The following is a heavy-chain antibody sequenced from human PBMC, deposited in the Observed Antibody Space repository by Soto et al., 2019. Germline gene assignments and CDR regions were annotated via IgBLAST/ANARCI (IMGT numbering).Heavy chain of an antibody. CDR1: CGSIISYY. Sequence: SETLSLTCTFPCGSIISYYWSWIRQPPGKGLEWIGYIYYSGSTNYNPSLKSRVTISVDTSKNQFSLKLSSVTAADTAVYYCARAGYSYGYYFDYWGQGTLVTVSS. D-gene: IGHD5-18*01. CDR3: ARAGYSYGYYFDY. J-gene: IGHJ4*02. CDR2: IYYSGST. V-gene: IGHV4-59*01.